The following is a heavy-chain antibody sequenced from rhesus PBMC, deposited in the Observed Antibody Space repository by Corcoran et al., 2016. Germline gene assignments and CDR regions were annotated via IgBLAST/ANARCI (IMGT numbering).Heavy chain of an antibody. CDR1: GGSFSSYW. J-gene: IGHJ4*01. D-gene: IGHD4-29*01. CDR3: ARYTDYGSSSLLGY. V-gene: IGHV4-80*01. CDR2: INGNSGST. Sequence: QVQLQESGPGLVKPSETLSLTCAVSGGSFSSYWGSWIRQPPGKGLEWIGEINGNSGSTNYNPSLKSRGTISKDASKNQFSLKLSSVTAADTAVYYCARYTDYGSSSLLGYWGQGVLVTVSS.